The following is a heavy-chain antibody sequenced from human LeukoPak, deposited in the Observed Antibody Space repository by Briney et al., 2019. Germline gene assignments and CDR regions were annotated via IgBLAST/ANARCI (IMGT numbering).Heavy chain of an antibody. D-gene: IGHD6-13*01. V-gene: IGHV5-51*03. CDR2: IYLGDSDS. J-gene: IGHJ3*02. Sequence: PGDSLKISCKGSAYSFTTYWIAWVRQLPGKGLEWMGIIYLGDSDSRYSPSSQGQVTISADKSITTACLQWSSLKASDTAMDYCARVYSNAFDIWGQGTMVTVSS. CDR1: AYSFTTYW. CDR3: ARVYSNAFDI.